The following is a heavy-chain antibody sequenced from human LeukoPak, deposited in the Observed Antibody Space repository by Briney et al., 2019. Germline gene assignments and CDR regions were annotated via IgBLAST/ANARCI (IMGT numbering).Heavy chain of an antibody. D-gene: IGHD3-10*01. CDR2: ISGSGDNT. J-gene: IGHJ5*01. Sequence: PGGSLRLSCAASGFTFSNYAMSWVRQAPGKGLEWVSAISGSGDNTYYADSVRGRFTISRDNSKDTLYLQMNNLRAVDTAMYYCAKDGRYYCGSGSYPFGSWGQGTRVTVSS. V-gene: IGHV3-23*01. CDR3: AKDGRYYCGSGSYPFGS. CDR1: GFTFSNYA.